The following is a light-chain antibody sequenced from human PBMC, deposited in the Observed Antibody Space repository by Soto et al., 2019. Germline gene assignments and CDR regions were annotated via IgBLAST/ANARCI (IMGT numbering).Light chain of an antibody. V-gene: IGKV3-20*01. J-gene: IGKJ1*01. Sequence: EIVLTQSPGTLSLSPVERATLSCRASQSVSSSYLAWYQQKPGQAPRLLIYGASSRATGIPDRFSGSGSGTDFTLTISRLEPEDFAVYYCQQYGSSPWTFGQGNKGDI. CDR1: QSVSSSY. CDR2: GAS. CDR3: QQYGSSPWT.